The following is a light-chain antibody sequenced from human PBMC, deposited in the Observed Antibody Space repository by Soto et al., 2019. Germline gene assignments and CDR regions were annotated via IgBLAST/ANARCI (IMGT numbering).Light chain of an antibody. CDR1: QSVSSN. J-gene: IGKJ5*01. CDR2: GTS. V-gene: IGKV3-15*01. Sequence: ETVMTQSPATLPVSPGERATLSCRASQSVSSNLAWYQQQPGQPPKLLMSGTSNRETGTPGRFSGSGSGTEFTLTISRLQPEDFAVYYCQQYGSPPITFGQGTRLEI. CDR3: QQYGSPPIT.